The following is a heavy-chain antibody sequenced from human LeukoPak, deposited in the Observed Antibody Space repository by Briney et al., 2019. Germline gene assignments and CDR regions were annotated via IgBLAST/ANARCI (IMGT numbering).Heavy chain of an antibody. V-gene: IGHV3-48*01. Sequence: GGSLRLSCAASGFTFSSYSMNWVRQAPGKGPERISYIISTGSTTYYADSVKGRFTISRDNANNSVSLQMSSLRAEDTAVYYCATGFWGYCSRNSCPLDNWGQGTLVTVAS. CDR1: GFTFSSYS. CDR3: ATGFWGYCSRNSCPLDN. J-gene: IGHJ4*02. CDR2: IISTGSTT. D-gene: IGHD2-2*01.